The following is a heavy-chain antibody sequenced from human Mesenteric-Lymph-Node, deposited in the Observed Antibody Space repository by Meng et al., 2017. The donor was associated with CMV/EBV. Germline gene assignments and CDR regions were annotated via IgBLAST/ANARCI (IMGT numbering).Heavy chain of an antibody. J-gene: IGHJ6*02. Sequence: GGSLRLSCAASGFTFSTYAMYWVRQAPGKGLDWVAVISFGGTDKYYADSVKGRFTISRDNSKNKLYLQMNSLRVEDTAVYYCAKAGKCLQPEGHYYYGMDVWGQGTTVTVSS. CDR3: AKAGKCLQPEGHYYYGMDV. D-gene: IGHD5-24*01. V-gene: IGHV3-30*04. CDR2: ISFGGTDK. CDR1: GFTFSTYA.